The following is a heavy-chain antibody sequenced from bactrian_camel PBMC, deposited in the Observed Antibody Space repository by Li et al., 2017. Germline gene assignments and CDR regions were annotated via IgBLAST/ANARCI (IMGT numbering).Heavy chain of an antibody. Sequence: HVQLVESGGGSVQAGGSLRLSCAASGFSFSRGSMQWIRQAPGKGLEWVSVMEGIGYTYYADSVKGRFTMSRDNAKNTVTLQMNSLQSEDTALYYCATGLLPVFWGQGTQVTVS. V-gene: IGHV3S1*01. J-gene: IGHJ4*01. CDR1: GFSFSRGS. CDR2: MEGIGYT. CDR3: ATGLLPVF. D-gene: IGHD3*01.